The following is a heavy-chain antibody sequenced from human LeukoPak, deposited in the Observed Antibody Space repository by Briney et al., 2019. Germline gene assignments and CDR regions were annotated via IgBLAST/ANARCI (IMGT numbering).Heavy chain of an antibody. CDR2: IYTSGST. D-gene: IGHD5-24*01. CDR1: GGSISSGSYY. CDR3: ARDMPGGYNWYFDY. J-gene: IGHJ4*02. Sequence: PSETLSLTCTVSGGSISSGSYYWSWIRQPAGKGLEWIGRIYTSGSTNYNPSLKSRVTISVDTSKNQFSLKLSSVTAADTAVYYCARDMPGGYNWYFDYWGQGTLVTVSS. V-gene: IGHV4-61*02.